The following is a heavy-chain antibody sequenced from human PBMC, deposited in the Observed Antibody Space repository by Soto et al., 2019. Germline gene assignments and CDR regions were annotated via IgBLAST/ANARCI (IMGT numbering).Heavy chain of an antibody. V-gene: IGHV3-64D*06. CDR3: VKGSMGGSYYCYIGADV. J-gene: IGHJ6*02. CDR1: GFNFNNFS. Sequence: PGGSLRLYCAGSGFNFNNFSMHWVRQAPGTGLEYVSSISDNGGSTFREYSVKGRFIISRDNSKVTLFLQMSSLRVEDTAVYYFVKGSMGGSYYCYIGADVWGQGTTVTVS. CDR2: ISDNGGST. D-gene: IGHD3-22*01.